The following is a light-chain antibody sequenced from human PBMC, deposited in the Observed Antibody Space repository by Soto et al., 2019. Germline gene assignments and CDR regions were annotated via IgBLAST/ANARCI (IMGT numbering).Light chain of an antibody. Sequence: QSVLTQPPSASGAPGQRVTISCTGSSSNIGAGYGVHWYQQVPGTAPKLLISGNSDRPSGVPDRFSGSKSGTSASLAITGLQAEDEADYYCQSYDSSLSSWVFGGGTKVTVL. CDR2: GNS. V-gene: IGLV1-40*01. J-gene: IGLJ3*02. CDR3: QSYDSSLSSWV. CDR1: SSNIGAGYG.